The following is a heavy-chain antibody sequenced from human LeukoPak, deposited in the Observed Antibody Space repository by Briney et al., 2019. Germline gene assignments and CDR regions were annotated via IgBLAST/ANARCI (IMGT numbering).Heavy chain of an antibody. Sequence: SETLSLTCTVSGGSISSYYWSWIRQPPGKGLEWIGYIYYSGSTNYKPSLKSRVTISVDTSKNQFSLKLSSVTAADTAVYYCARLRSFDYWGQGTLVTVSS. CDR3: ARLRSFDY. J-gene: IGHJ4*02. V-gene: IGHV4-59*12. D-gene: IGHD3-16*01. CDR2: IYYSGST. CDR1: GGSISSYY.